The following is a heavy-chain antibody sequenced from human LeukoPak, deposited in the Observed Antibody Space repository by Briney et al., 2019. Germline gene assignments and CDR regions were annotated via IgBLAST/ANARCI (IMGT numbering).Heavy chain of an antibody. CDR3: VRCPAVGQYYFDY. V-gene: IGHV1-69*06. D-gene: IGHD3-10*01. CDR1: GGTFSSYA. CDR2: IIPIFGTA. Sequence: SVKVSCKASGGTFSSYATSWVRQAPGQGLEWMGGIIPIFGTANYAQKFQRRVTIAADKSTSTAYMELSSPRSDDTAVYYCVRCPAVGQYYFDYWGQGTLVTVSS. J-gene: IGHJ4*02.